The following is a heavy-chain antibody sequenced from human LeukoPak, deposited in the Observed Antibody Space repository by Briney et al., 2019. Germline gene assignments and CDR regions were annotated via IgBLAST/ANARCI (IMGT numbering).Heavy chain of an antibody. CDR2: IHYSGST. D-gene: IGHD6-19*01. CDR1: GDSISDYY. V-gene: IGHV4-59*01. CDR3: ARGSSGWYNIIDY. J-gene: IGHJ4*02. Sequence: SETLSLTCTVSGDSISDYYWSWIRQPPGKGLEWIGYIHYSGSTNYNPSLKSRVTISVDTSKNQFSLKLSSVTAADTAVYYCARGSSGWYNIIDYWGQGTVVTVSS.